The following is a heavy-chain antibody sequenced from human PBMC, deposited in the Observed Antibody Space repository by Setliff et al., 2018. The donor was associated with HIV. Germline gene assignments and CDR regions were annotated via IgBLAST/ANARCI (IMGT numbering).Heavy chain of an antibody. CDR2: INPYDGRT. J-gene: IGHJ4*02. V-gene: IGHV1-46*01. D-gene: IGHD5-18*01. CDR3: ARRDGYSYGFYFDY. CDR1: GYTFTYYY. Sequence: ASVKVSCKASGYTFTYYYIQWVRQAPGQGLEWMGKINPYDGRTTHPQKFQGRVTITRDTSANTAYMELSSLRSEDTAVYYCARRDGYSYGFYFDYWGQGTLVTVSS.